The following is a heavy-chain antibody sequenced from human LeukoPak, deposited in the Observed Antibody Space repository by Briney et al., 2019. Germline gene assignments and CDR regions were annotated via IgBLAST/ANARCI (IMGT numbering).Heavy chain of an antibody. Sequence: GGSLRLSCAASGFTFSTYGMSWVRQAPGMGLEWVSTISGSGGETNYADSVKGRFTISRDNSKHTLYLQMNSLRAEDTAVYYCASGLAVTATTFWYFDLWGRGTLVTVSS. J-gene: IGHJ2*01. CDR3: ASGLAVTATTFWYFDL. CDR1: GFTFSTYG. D-gene: IGHD2-21*02. V-gene: IGHV3-23*01. CDR2: ISGSGGET.